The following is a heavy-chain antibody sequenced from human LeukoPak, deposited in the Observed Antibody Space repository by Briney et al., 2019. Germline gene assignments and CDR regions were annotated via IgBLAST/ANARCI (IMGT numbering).Heavy chain of an antibody. J-gene: IGHJ4*02. V-gene: IGHV3-48*03. CDR3: ARVFVVRGVFGY. Sequence: HPGGSLRLSCAASGFTFSSYEMNWVRQAPGKGLEWVSYISSSGSTIYYADSVKGRFTISRDNAKNSLYLQMNSLRAEDTAVYYCARVFVVRGVFGYWGQGTLVTVSS. D-gene: IGHD3-10*01. CDR2: ISSSGSTI. CDR1: GFTFSSYE.